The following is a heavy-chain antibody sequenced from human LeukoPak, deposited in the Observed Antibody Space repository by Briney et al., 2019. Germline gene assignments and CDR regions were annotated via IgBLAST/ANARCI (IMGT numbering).Heavy chain of an antibody. D-gene: IGHD4-17*01. Sequence: GSLRLSCAASGFTFSNYAMSWVRQPPGKGLEWIGSIYYSGNTYYKPSLKSRVTMSVDTSKNQFSLKLSSVTAADTAVYYCARQLYGDFVNWFGPWGQGTLVTVSS. CDR2: IYYSGNT. CDR3: ARQLYGDFVNWFGP. J-gene: IGHJ5*02. V-gene: IGHV4-39*01. CDR1: GFTFSNYA.